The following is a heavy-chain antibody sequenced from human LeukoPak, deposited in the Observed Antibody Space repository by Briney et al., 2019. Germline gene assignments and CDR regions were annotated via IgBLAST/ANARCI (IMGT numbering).Heavy chain of an antibody. CDR2: IYSGGST. CDR1: GFTVSSNY. CDR3: ARLTYYYDSSDERGYYFDY. J-gene: IGHJ4*02. Sequence: PGGSLRLSCAASGFTVSSNYMSWVRQAPGKGLEWVSVIYSGGSTYYADSVKGRFTISRDNSKNTLYLQMNSLRAEDTAVYYCARLTYYYDSSDERGYYFDYWGQGTPVTVSS. D-gene: IGHD3-22*01. V-gene: IGHV3-66*04.